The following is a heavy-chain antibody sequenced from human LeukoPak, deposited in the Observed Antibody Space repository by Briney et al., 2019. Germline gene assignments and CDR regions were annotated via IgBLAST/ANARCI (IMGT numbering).Heavy chain of an antibody. V-gene: IGHV3-21*01. J-gene: IGHJ4*02. Sequence: GGSLRLSCAASGFTFSSYSMNWVRQAPGKGLEWVSSISSSSSYIYYADSVKGRFTISRDNAKNSLYLQMNSLRAEDTAVYYCVRDIGAPRGYYDSSDARYYFDYWGQGTLATVSS. CDR3: VRDIGAPRGYYDSSDARYYFDY. CDR1: GFTFSSYS. CDR2: ISSSSSYI. D-gene: IGHD3-22*01.